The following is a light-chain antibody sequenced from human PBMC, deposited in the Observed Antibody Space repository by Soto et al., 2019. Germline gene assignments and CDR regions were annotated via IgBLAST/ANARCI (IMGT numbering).Light chain of an antibody. CDR3: QQYNNWPST. CDR2: DVS. CDR1: QSVSSY. J-gene: IGKJ1*01. V-gene: IGKV3-15*01. Sequence: EIVLTHSPATLSLSPGKRATLSCRASQSVSSYLAWYQQKPGQAPRLLIYDVSTRATDIPARFSGSGSGTEFTLTISNLQSEDFVVYYCQQYNNWPSTFGQGTKVDIK.